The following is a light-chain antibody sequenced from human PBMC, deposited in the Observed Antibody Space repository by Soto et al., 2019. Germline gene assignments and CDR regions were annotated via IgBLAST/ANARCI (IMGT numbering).Light chain of an antibody. J-gene: IGKJ3*01. CDR3: QQRSNWPPLFT. CDR1: QSVSSY. V-gene: IGKV3-11*01. Sequence: EIVLTQSPATLSLSPGERATLSCRASQSVSSYLAWYQQKPAQAPRLLIYDASNRATGIPARFSGSGSGTDFTLTISCLEPEDFAVYYCQQRSNWPPLFTFGPGTKVDIK. CDR2: DAS.